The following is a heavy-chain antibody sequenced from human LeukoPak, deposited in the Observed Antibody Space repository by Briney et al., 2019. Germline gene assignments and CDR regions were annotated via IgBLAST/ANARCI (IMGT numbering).Heavy chain of an antibody. D-gene: IGHD5-18*01. J-gene: IGHJ3*02. V-gene: IGHV4-39*07. CDR3: ARDRGGYSYHDAFDI. CDR1: GASISNSDYY. CDR2: MYYNGST. Sequence: SETLSLTCTVSGASISNSDYYWGWIRQPPGKGLEWIGSMYYNGSTYYNPSLKSRVTISVDTSKNQFSLKMSSVTAADTAVYYCARDRGGYSYHDAFDIWGQGTMATVSS.